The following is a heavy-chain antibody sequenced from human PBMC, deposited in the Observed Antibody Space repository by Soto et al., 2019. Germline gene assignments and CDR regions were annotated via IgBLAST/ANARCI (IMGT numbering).Heavy chain of an antibody. V-gene: IGHV3-23*01. J-gene: IGHJ4*02. D-gene: IGHD2-15*01. CDR3: AKDKPYCSGGSCYGTVPFDS. Sequence: GSLRLSCAASGFTFSSYAMNWVRQAPGKGLEWVSGISTSGGSTYCPDSVKGRFTISRDNSRNTLYLQMNSLRAEDTALYYCAKDKPYCSGGSCYGTVPFDSWGRGT. CDR2: ISTSGGST. CDR1: GFTFSSYA.